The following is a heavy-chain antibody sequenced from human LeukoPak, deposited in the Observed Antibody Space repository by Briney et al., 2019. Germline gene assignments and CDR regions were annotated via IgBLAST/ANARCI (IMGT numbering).Heavy chain of an antibody. CDR1: GVTLSDYA. D-gene: IGHD2-15*01. V-gene: IGHV3-23*01. CDR2: ISGRGDST. Sequence: GRSLTLSWPASGVTLSDYAMSWVRQAPGKGLEWVSDISGRGDSTYYADSVKGRFTISRDKSKNTVYLQMNSMRAEDTAVYYCAILGYCSGGSCYHAIYFDYWGQGTLVTVSS. J-gene: IGHJ4*02. CDR3: AILGYCSGGSCYHAIYFDY.